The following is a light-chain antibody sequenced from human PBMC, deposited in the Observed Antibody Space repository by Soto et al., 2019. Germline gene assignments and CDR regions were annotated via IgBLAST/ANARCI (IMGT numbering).Light chain of an antibody. V-gene: IGKV1-39*01. J-gene: IGKJ1*01. Sequence: DIQMTQSPSSLSASVGDRVTISCRSRQHISTYLNWYQHKPGKAPKLLVYAASTLQSGVPSRFSGSGSGTDFRLTISSLQPEDFATYYCQQSSTIPRTFGQGTKV. CDR2: AAS. CDR1: QHISTY. CDR3: QQSSTIPRT.